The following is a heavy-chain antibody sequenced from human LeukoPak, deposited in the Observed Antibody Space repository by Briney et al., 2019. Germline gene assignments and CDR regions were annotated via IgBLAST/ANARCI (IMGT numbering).Heavy chain of an antibody. CDR1: GYSFVNYP. D-gene: IGHD6-13*01. Sequence: GASVKVSCKASGYSFVNYPMSWVRQAPGQGLEWMGWINTNTGNPTYAQGFTGRFVFSLDTSVSTAYLQISSLKAEDTAVYYCARDLRYSRFDYWGQGTLITVSS. CDR3: ARDLRYSRFDY. V-gene: IGHV7-4-1*02. J-gene: IGHJ4*02. CDR2: INTNTGNP.